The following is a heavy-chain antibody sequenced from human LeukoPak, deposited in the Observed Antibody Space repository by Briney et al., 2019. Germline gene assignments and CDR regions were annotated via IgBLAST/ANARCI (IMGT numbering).Heavy chain of an antibody. CDR3: ARAQYGSGSYYNWFDP. CDR1: GYTFTSYG. Sequence: ASVKVSCKASGYTFTSYGIIWVRQAPGQGLEWMGWISAYNGITNYAQKPQDRVTMTTDTSTSTAYMELSSLRSDDTAVYYCARAQYGSGSYYNWFDPWGQGTLVTVSS. D-gene: IGHD3-10*01. V-gene: IGHV1-18*01. J-gene: IGHJ5*02. CDR2: ISAYNGIT.